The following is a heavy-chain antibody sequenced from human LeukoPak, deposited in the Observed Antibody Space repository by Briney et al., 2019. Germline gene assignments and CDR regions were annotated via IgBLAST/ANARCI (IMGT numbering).Heavy chain of an antibody. CDR2: IYSKKAGGTT. J-gene: IGHJ4*02. V-gene: IGHV3-15*01. CDR3: TTDPRH. CDR1: GFTFSSAW. Sequence: EGSLRLSCAASGFTFSSAWMSWVRQAPGKGLEWVGRIYSKKAGGTTDYAAPVKGRFTISRDDSKNMVYLQLNGLKTEDTAVYYCTTDPRHWGQGTLVTVSS.